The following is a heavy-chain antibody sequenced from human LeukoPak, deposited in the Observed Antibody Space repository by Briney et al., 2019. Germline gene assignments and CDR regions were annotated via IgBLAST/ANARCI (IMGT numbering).Heavy chain of an antibody. Sequence: PGGSLRLSCTASGFTFSSYAMIWVRQAPGKGLEWVSDITTGGSGTYYADSVEGRFKISRDNSKNTLYLQMNGLRAEDTAVYYCARGPGIAVAGTDILFDYWGQGTLVTVSS. J-gene: IGHJ4*02. CDR2: ITTGGSGT. D-gene: IGHD6-19*01. V-gene: IGHV3-23*01. CDR3: ARGPGIAVAGTDILFDY. CDR1: GFTFSSYA.